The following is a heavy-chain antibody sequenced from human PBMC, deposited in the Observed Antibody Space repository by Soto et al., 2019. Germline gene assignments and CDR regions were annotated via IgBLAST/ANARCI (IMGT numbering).Heavy chain of an antibody. CDR1: GGSISSGDYY. J-gene: IGHJ6*02. D-gene: IGHD3-3*01. Sequence: LSLTCTVSGGSISSGDYYWSWIRQPPGKGLEWIGYIYYSGSTYYNPSLKSRVTISVDTSKNQFSLKLSSVTAADTAVYYCARDFVRGTIFGVVTRRYYYYGMDVWGQGTTVTVS. CDR3: ARDFVRGTIFGVVTRRYYYYGMDV. V-gene: IGHV4-30-4*01. CDR2: IYYSGST.